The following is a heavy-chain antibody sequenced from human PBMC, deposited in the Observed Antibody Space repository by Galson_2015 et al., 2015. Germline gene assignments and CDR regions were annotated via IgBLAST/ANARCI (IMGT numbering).Heavy chain of an antibody. Sequence: SLRLSCAASGFTFSSYGMHWVRQAPGKGLGWVAVISYDGSNKYYADSVKGRFTISRDSSKNTLYLQMNSLRAEDTAVYYCAKESRDGYNSLDYWGQGTLVTVSS. CDR2: ISYDGSNK. V-gene: IGHV3-30*18. J-gene: IGHJ4*02. D-gene: IGHD5-24*01. CDR1: GFTFSSYG. CDR3: AKESRDGYNSLDY.